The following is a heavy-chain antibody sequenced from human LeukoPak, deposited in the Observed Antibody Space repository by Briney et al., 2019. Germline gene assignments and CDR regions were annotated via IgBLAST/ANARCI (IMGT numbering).Heavy chain of an antibody. J-gene: IGHJ4*02. CDR3: ARDEYYYNSNGCLDY. V-gene: IGHV3-33*01. CDR2: ILSDGSKE. Sequence: GGSLRLSCAASGFTFSSYGMHWVRQAPGKGLEWVAVILSDGSKEFYTDSVKGRFTISRDNSKNTLYLQMSSLRAEDTAVYYCARDEYYYNSNGCLDYWGQGTLVTVSS. CDR1: GFTFSSYG. D-gene: IGHD3-22*01.